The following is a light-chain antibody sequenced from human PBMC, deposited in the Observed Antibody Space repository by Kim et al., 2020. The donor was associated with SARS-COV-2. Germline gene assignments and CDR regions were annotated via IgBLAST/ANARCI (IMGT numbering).Light chain of an antibody. CDR3: QQYNKWPPT. V-gene: IGKV3-15*01. J-gene: IGKJ5*01. CDR1: QSVSSN. Sequence: EIVMTQSPAALSVSPGERATLSCRASQSVSSNLVWYQQKPGQAPRLLIYGTSTRVTAIPATFSGSGSGTEFTLTISSLQSEDFAIYYCQQYNKWPPTFGQGTRLEIK. CDR2: GTS.